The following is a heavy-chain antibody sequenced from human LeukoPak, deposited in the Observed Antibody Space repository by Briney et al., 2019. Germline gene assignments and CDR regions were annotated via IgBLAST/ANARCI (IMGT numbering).Heavy chain of an antibody. CDR1: GGSFSGYY. CDR3: ARVSSAGIWDY. CDR2: IYTSGST. Sequence: SETLSLTCTVSGGSFSGYYWSWIRQPAGKGLEWIGRIYTSGSTNYNPSLKSRVIMSVDTSKNQFSLKLSSVTAADTAVYYCARVSSAGIWDYWGQGTLVTVSS. D-gene: IGHD6-19*01. J-gene: IGHJ4*02. V-gene: IGHV4-4*07.